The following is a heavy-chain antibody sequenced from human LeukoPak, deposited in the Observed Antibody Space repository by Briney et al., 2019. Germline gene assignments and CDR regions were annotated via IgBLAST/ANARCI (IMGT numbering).Heavy chain of an antibody. CDR3: ARAEPNSPYDH. D-gene: IGHD4-23*01. V-gene: IGHV3-21*01. CDR2: IDTTSNYI. J-gene: IGHJ4*02. CDR1: GFTFSSYG. Sequence: PGGSLRLSCAASGFTFSSYGMYWVRQAPGKGLEWVSSIDTTSNYIYYADSVKGRFTISRDNARNSLYLQMNSPTADDTAVYYCARAEPNSPYDHWGQGTLVTVSS.